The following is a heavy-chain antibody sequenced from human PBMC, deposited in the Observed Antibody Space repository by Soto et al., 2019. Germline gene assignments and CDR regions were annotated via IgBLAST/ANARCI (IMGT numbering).Heavy chain of an antibody. V-gene: IGHV4-38-2*02. CDR2: IYHSGST. Sequence: LLQLRETLSLTCTVSGYSISSGYYWGWIRQPPGKGLEWIGSIYHSGSTYYNPSLKSRVTISVDTSKNQFSLKLSSVTAADTAVYYCARGTMRVVGAPYYYGMDVWGQGTTVTVSS. D-gene: IGHD1-26*01. CDR3: ARGTMRVVGAPYYYGMDV. CDR1: GYSISSGYY. J-gene: IGHJ6*02.